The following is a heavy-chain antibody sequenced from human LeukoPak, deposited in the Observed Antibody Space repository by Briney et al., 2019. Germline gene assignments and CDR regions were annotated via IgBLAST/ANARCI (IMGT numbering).Heavy chain of an antibody. CDR1: GFTFSSYG. CDR2: IWYDGSNK. D-gene: IGHD3-16*01. Sequence: PGRSLRLSCAASGFTFSSYGMHWVRQAPGKGLERVAVIWYDGSNKFYADSVKGRFTISRDNSKNTLYLQMNNLRAEDTAVYYCARGPRGVGEMKTYYFDQWGQGTLVTVSS. J-gene: IGHJ4*02. V-gene: IGHV3-33*01. CDR3: ARGPRGVGEMKTYYFDQ.